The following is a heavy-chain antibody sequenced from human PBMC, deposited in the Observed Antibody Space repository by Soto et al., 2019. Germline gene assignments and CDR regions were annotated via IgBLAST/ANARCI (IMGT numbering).Heavy chain of an antibody. D-gene: IGHD5-18*01. CDR1: GDSVSSDNYY. CDR3: ARDIRGYSRAFDY. J-gene: IGHJ4*02. V-gene: IGHV4-61*01. CDR2: IYSSGST. Sequence: QVQLQESGPGLVKPSETLSLTCTVSGDSVSSDNYYWTWIRQPPGKGLEWIGYIYSSGSTNYIPSLKSRVTISLDTSSSQFSLKLTSVTAADTAVYYCARDIRGYSRAFDYWGQGTLVTVSS.